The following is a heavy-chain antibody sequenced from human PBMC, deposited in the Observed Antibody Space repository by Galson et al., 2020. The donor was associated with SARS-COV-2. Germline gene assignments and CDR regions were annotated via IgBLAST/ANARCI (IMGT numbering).Heavy chain of an antibody. CDR3: AIGGTYCSSTSCSEEAFVI. D-gene: IGHD2-2*01. CDR1: GGSISSGGYS. Sequence: SETLSLTCAVSGGSISSGGYSWSWIRQPPGKGLEWIGNIYHSGSTYYHPSHKSRVTVSVDRYKNQFSLRLSSVTAADTAVYYCAIGGTYCSSTSCSEEAFVIWGQGTMVTVSS. J-gene: IGHJ3*02. CDR2: IYHSGST. V-gene: IGHV4-30-2*01.